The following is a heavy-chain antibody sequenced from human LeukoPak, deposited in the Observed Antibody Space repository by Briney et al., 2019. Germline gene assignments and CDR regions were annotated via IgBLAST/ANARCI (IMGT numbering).Heavy chain of an antibody. CDR3: FQAEDGIRDFDWYNWFDP. D-gene: IGHD3-9*01. CDR2: TSSSSNYR. J-gene: IGHJ5*02. Sequence: YLILSWAAWTFTFSYYYMSSIRPAPCPLLHKISYTSSSSNYRNFEESLKCRFTISIDKCKNSLYLQMNSLRAEDTAVYFFFQAEDGIRDFDWYNWFDPWGQGTLVTVSS. V-gene: IGHV3-11*03. CDR1: TFTFSYYY.